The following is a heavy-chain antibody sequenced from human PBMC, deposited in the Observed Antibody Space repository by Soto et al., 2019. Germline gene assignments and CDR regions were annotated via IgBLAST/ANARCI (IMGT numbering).Heavy chain of an antibody. V-gene: IGHV4-30-4*01. CDR1: GDSISSGDYY. Sequence: SETLSLTCTVSGDSISSGDYYWSWIRQPPGKGLEWIGYIYYSGSTYYNPSLKSRVTISVDTSKNQFSLKLSSVTAADTAVYYCARDARDYYGSGGYYYGMDVWGQGTTVTVSS. J-gene: IGHJ6*02. D-gene: IGHD3-10*01. CDR3: ARDARDYYGSGGYYYGMDV. CDR2: IYYSGST.